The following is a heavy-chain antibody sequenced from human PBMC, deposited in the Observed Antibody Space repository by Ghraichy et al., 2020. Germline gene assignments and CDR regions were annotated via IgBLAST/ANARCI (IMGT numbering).Heavy chain of an antibody. D-gene: IGHD1-26*01. V-gene: IGHV3-23*01. CDR3: ARLSGGYCFDY. J-gene: IGHJ4*02. CDR1: GLTFTNDA. CDR2: IGASGADT. Sequence: SCAASGLTFTNDAMTWVRQAPGKGLEWVSDIGASGADTYYADSVKGRFTISRDNSKNTLYLQMNGLRAEDTAVYYCARLSGGYCFDYWGQGTLVTVSS.